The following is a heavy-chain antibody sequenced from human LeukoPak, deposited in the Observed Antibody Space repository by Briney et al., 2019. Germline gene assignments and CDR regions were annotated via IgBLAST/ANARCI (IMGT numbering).Heavy chain of an antibody. Sequence: SETLSLTCTVSGGSISSSSYYWGWIRQPPGKGLEWIGSIYYSGSTYYNPSLKSRVTISVDTSKNQFSLKLSSVTAADTAVYYCAKLKVAGHYYFDYWGQGTLVTVSS. CDR1: GGSISSSSYY. D-gene: IGHD6-19*01. CDR2: IYYSGST. J-gene: IGHJ4*02. CDR3: AKLKVAGHYYFDY. V-gene: IGHV4-39*01.